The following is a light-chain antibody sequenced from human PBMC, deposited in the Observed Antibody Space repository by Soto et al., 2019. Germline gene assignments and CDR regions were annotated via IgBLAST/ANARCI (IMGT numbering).Light chain of an antibody. J-gene: IGLJ1*01. Sequence: QSVLTQPVSVSGTPGQSITISCTGTSSDIGDSNYVSWYQQHPGKAPKLVIYDVSNRPSGVSNRFSGSKSANTASLTISGLQAEDEADYYCSSFRSSSTSYVFGTGTKVTVL. CDR3: SSFRSSSTSYV. CDR1: SSDIGDSNY. V-gene: IGLV2-14*03. CDR2: DVS.